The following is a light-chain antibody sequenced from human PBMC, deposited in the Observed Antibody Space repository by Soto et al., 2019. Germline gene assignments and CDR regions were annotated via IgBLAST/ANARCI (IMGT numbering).Light chain of an antibody. V-gene: IGKV1-5*01. CDR3: QQYISYSHT. CDR1: QSISSW. J-gene: IGKJ1*01. Sequence: DIQMTQSPSTLSASVGDRVTITCRASQSISSWLAWYQQKPGKAPKLLIYDASSLESGFPSRFSGTGFGTEFTLTISSLQPDDFATDDCQQYISYSHTFGQGTKVEIK. CDR2: DAS.